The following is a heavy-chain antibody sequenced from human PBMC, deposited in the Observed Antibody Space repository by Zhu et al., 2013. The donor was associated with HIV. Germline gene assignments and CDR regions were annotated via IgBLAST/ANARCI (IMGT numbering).Heavy chain of an antibody. CDR2: IIPIFGTA. CDR1: GGTFSSYA. Sequence: QVQLVQSGAEVKKPGSSVKVSCKASGGTFSSYAISWVRQAPGQGLEWMGGIIPIFGTANYAQKFQGRVTITADESTSTAYMELSSLRSEDTAVYYCATAPERIAAAGTEWRPYYYGMDVWGQGTTVTVSS. D-gene: IGHD6-13*01. CDR3: ATAPERIAAAGTEWRPYYYGMDV. V-gene: IGHV1-69*01. J-gene: IGHJ6*02.